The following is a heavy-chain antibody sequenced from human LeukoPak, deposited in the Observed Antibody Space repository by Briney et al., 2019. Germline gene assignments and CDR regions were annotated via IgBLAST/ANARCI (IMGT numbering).Heavy chain of an antibody. Sequence: GGSLRLSCAASGFTVSSNYMSWVRQAPGKGLEWVSVIYSGGSTYYADSVKGRFTISRHNSENTLYLQMNSLRAEDTAVYYCARVRPDYYGSGSYYNYLDYWGQGTLVTVSS. J-gene: IGHJ4*02. CDR1: GFTVSSNY. V-gene: IGHV3-53*04. D-gene: IGHD3-10*01. CDR3: ARVRPDYYGSGSYYNYLDY. CDR2: IYSGGST.